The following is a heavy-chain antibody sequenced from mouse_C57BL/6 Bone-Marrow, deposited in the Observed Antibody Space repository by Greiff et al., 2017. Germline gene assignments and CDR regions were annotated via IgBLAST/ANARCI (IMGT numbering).Heavy chain of an antibody. CDR1: GYSFTDYN. CDR3: TFYYEGSCPYCDY. D-gene: IGHD1-1*01. CDR2: INPNYGTT. Sequence: VQLQQSGPELVKPGASVKISCKASGYSFTDYNMNWVKQSNGNSLEWIGGINPNYGTTSYNQKFKGKATLTVDPSSSTAYMQLNSLTSEDSTVYYVTFYYEGSCPYCDYWGQGTTLTVSS. J-gene: IGHJ2*01. V-gene: IGHV1-39*01.